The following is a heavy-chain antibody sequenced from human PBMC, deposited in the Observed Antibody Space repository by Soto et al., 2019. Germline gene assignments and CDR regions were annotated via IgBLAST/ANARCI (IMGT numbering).Heavy chain of an antibody. CDR1: GFTFSGQA. D-gene: IGHD3-22*01. CDR3: AKIYYDSSGFYSGQYYFDS. Sequence: GGSPRLSCAASGFTFSGQAMSWVRQAPGKGLEWVSVISGSGGTTYYADSVKGRFTVSRDNSKNSLYLQMNSLSAEDTAIYYCAKIYYDSSGFYSGQYYFDSWGQGTLVTVSS. V-gene: IGHV3-23*01. J-gene: IGHJ4*02. CDR2: ISGSGGTT.